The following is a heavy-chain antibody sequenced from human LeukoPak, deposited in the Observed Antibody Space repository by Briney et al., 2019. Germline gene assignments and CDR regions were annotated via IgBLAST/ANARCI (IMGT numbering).Heavy chain of an antibody. D-gene: IGHD2-15*01. Sequence: SETLSLTCTVSGVSIISSNSYWGWIRQPPGKGLEWIGEINHSGSTNYNPSLKSRVTISVDTSKNQFSLKLSSVTAADTAVYYCARRRGYCSGGSCYSSYYYYYMDVWGKGTTVTISS. CDR1: GVSIISSNSY. V-gene: IGHV4-39*07. CDR3: ARRRGYCSGGSCYSSYYYYYMDV. CDR2: INHSGST. J-gene: IGHJ6*03.